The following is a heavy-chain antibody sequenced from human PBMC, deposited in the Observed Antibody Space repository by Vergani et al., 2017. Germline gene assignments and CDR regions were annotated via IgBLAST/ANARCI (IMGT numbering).Heavy chain of an antibody. D-gene: IGHD2-2*01. CDR1: GYTFTDYY. J-gene: IGHJ5*02. CDR3: ALAESSTSCINSVCITPETGSWFDP. Sequence: EVQLVQSGAEVKKPGATVKISCKVSGYTFTDYYMHWVQQAPGKGLEWMGLVDPEDGETIYAEKFQGRVTITADTSTDTAYMELSSLRSEDTAMYYCALAESSTSCINSVCITPETGSWFDPWGQGTLVTVSS. V-gene: IGHV1-69-2*01. CDR2: VDPEDGET.